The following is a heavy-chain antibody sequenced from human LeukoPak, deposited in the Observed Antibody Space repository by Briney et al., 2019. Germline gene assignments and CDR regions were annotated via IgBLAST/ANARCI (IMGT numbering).Heavy chain of an antibody. CDR2: IYTSGST. CDR1: GGSISSGSYY. D-gene: IGHD2-2*01. J-gene: IGHJ4*02. Sequence: PSQTLSLTCTVSGGSISSGSYYWSWIRQPAGKGLEWIGRIYTSGSTNYNPSLKSRVTISVDTSKNQFSLKLSSVTAADTAVYYCARAACSGSTSCYPFDYWGQGTLVTVSS. CDR3: ARAACSGSTSCYPFDY. V-gene: IGHV4-61*02.